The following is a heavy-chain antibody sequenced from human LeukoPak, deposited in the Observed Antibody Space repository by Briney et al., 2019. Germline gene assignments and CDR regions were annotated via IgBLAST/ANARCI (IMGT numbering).Heavy chain of an antibody. CDR2: VYTYESP. D-gene: IGHD3-16*01. J-gene: IGHJ6*03. CDR1: GGSISSGSYY. Sequence: SETLSLTCTVSGGSISSGSYYWSWIRQPAGKGLEWIGRVYTYESPNYNPSLKSRVTISVDTSKNQFSLKLTSVTAADTAVYFCARAPGGRRAYYMDVWGKGTTVTISS. CDR3: ARAPGGRRAYYMDV. V-gene: IGHV4-61*02.